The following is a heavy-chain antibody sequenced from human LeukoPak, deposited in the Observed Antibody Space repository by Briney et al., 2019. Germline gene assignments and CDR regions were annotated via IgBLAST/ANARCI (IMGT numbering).Heavy chain of an antibody. J-gene: IGHJ5*02. V-gene: IGHV1-18*01. CDR1: GYTFTSYG. CDR2: ISAYNGNT. Sequence: ASVKVSCKASGYTFTSYGISWVRQAPGQGLEWMGWISAYNGNTNYAQKLQGRVTMTTDTSTSTAYMELRSPRSDDTAVYHCARGTYYDFWSGYHPVNWFDPWGQGTLVTVSS. CDR3: ARGTYYDFWSGYHPVNWFDP. D-gene: IGHD3-3*01.